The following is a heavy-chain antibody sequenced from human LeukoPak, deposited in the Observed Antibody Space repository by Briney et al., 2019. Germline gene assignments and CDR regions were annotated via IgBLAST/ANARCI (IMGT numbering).Heavy chain of an antibody. CDR1: GYTFTSYG. V-gene: IGHV1-18*01. CDR2: ISAYNGNT. D-gene: IGHD3-22*01. J-gene: IGHJ4*02. Sequence: ASVKVSCKASGYTFTSYGISWVRQAPGQGLEWMGWISAYNGNTNYAQKLQGRVTMTTDTSTSTAYMELRSLRSDDTAVYYCARDLYYYDSSGQNYFDYWGQGTLVTVSS. CDR3: ARDLYYYDSSGQNYFDY.